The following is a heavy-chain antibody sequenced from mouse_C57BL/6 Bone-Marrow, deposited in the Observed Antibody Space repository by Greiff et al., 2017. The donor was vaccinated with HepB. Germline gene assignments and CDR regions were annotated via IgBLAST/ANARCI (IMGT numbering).Heavy chain of an antibody. V-gene: IGHV5-4*03. D-gene: IGHD1-1*01. CDR3: ARGRAYYYGSSPYWFDY. J-gene: IGHJ2*01. Sequence: EVKLMESGGDLVKPGGSLKLSCAASGFTFSSYGMSWVRQTPDKRLEWVATISDGGSYTYYPDNVKGRFTISRDNAKNNLYLQMSHLKSEDTAMYYCARGRAYYYGSSPYWFDYWGQGTTLTVSS. CDR2: ISDGGSYT. CDR1: GFTFSSYG.